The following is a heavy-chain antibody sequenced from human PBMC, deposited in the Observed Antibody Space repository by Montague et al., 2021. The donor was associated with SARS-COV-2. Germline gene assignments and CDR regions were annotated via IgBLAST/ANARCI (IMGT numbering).Heavy chain of an antibody. D-gene: IGHD5-12*01. CDR3: AKCLRFSGFDGNYFDS. CDR1: GFYFNDYG. CDR2: VSGDGDST. J-gene: IGHJ4*02. V-gene: IGHV3-23*01. Sequence: SLRLSCAVSGFYFNDYGMSWVRQAPGKGLGWVSAVSGDGDSTYYADSVKGRFTISRDNSKNTLYLQMNSLRAEDTAVYYCAKCLRFSGFDGNYFDSWGQGTLVTVSS.